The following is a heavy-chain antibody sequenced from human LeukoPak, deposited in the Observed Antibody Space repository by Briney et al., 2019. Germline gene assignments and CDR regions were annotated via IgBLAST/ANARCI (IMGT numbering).Heavy chain of an antibody. CDR3: ARDDFGYDSSGYYSGYFDY. D-gene: IGHD3-22*01. V-gene: IGHV3-30*01. CDR1: GFTFSSYA. J-gene: IGHJ4*02. Sequence: QAGGSLRLSCAASGFTFSSYAMHWVRQAPGKGLEWVAVISYDGSNKYYADSVKGRFTISRDNSKNTLYLQMNSLRAEDTAVYYCARDDFGYDSSGYYSGYFDYWGQGTLVTVPS. CDR2: ISYDGSNK.